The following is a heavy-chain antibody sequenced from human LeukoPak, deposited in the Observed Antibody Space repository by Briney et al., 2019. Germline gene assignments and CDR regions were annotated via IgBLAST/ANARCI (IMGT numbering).Heavy chain of an antibody. Sequence: GGPLRLSCAASGFTFSSYGMHWVRQAPGKGLEWVAVISYGGSNKYYADSVKGRFTISRDNSKNTLYLQMNSLRAEDTAVYYCARDRGDSSGWQYYFDYWGQGTLVTVSS. CDR2: ISYGGSNK. D-gene: IGHD6-19*01. CDR1: GFTFSSYG. V-gene: IGHV3-30*03. J-gene: IGHJ4*02. CDR3: ARDRGDSSGWQYYFDY.